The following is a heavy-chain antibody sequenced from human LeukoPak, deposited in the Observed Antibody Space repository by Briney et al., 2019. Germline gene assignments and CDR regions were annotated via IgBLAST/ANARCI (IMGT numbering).Heavy chain of an antibody. CDR2: IRSKTYGGTT. CDR1: GFTFADYL. J-gene: IGHJ4*02. CDR3: AKPATSILIYFDS. Sequence: GGSLRLSCTASGFTFADYLMSWFRQAPGKGLEWVGFIRSKTYGGTTEYAASVKGRFTISRDDSKRIAYLQMNSLETEDTAVYYCAKPATSILIYFDSWGQGILVTVTS. V-gene: IGHV3-49*03. D-gene: IGHD2-2*01.